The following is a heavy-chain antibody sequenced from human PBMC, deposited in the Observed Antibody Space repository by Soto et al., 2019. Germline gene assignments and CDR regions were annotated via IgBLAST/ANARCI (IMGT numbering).Heavy chain of an antibody. CDR2: TYYSGST. J-gene: IGHJ6*02. CDR3: ARDRGYYDILTGYPYYYYGMDV. V-gene: IGHV4-59*01. Sequence: SETLSLTCTVSGGSISSYYWSWIRQPPGKGLEWIGYTYYSGSTNYNPSLKSRVTISVDTSKNQFSLKLSSVTAADTAVYYCARDRGYYDILTGYPYYYYGMDVWGQGTTVTVSS. CDR1: GGSISSYY. D-gene: IGHD3-9*01.